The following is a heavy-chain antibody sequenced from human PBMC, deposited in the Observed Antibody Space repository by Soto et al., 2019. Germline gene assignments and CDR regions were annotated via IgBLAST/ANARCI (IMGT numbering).Heavy chain of an antibody. CDR2: IYYSGST. D-gene: IGHD6-19*01. Sequence: QVQLQESGPGLVKPSQTLSLTCTVSGGSISSGDYYWSWIRQPPGKGREWFGYIYYSGSTYYNPSLKSRVTISVDTSKNQFSLKLSSVTAADTAVYYCARVGIAVAGTLDPWGQGTLVTVSS. V-gene: IGHV4-30-4*01. J-gene: IGHJ5*02. CDR3: ARVGIAVAGTLDP. CDR1: GGSISSGDYY.